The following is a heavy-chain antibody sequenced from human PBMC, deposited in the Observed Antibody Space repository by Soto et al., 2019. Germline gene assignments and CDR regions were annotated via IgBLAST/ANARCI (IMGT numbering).Heavy chain of an antibody. CDR3: ARALGCSRGSCYDF. D-gene: IGHD2-15*01. V-gene: IGHV4-61*01. J-gene: IGHJ4*02. CDR2: VSYSGIT. CDR1: GVSISGGSYY. Sequence: PSETLSLTCTVSGVSISGGSYYWSWIRQPPGRGLEWIGYVSYSGITNYNPSLKSRVTMSVDTSKSQFSLKLSSVTAADTAVYFCARALGCSRGSCYDFWGQGTQVTVSS.